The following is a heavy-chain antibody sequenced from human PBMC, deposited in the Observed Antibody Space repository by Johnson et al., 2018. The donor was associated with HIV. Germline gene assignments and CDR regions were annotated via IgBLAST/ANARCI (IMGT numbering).Heavy chain of an antibody. CDR1: GFTFSSFT. D-gene: IGHD2-15*01. Sequence: VQRVESGGGLGQPGGSLRLSCASSGFTFSSFTMSWVRQAPGKGLQWISAISASGASAFYADSVKGRFTMSRDNSQDTLYLQMNSLRAEDTAVYYCARGAASHAFDIWGQGTMVTVSS. J-gene: IGHJ3*02. V-gene: IGHV3-23*04. CDR3: ARGAASHAFDI. CDR2: ISASGASA.